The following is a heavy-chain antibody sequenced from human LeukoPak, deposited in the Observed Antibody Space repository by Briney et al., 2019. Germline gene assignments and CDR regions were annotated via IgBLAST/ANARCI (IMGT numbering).Heavy chain of an antibody. V-gene: IGHV3-66*01. D-gene: IGHD3-10*01. Sequence: GGSLRLSCAASGFTVSSNYMSWVRQAPGKGLEWVSVIYSGGSTYYADSVKGRFTISRDNSKNTLYLQMNSLRAEDTAVYYCTRDYYGSGSYYWGQGTLVTVSS. CDR3: TRDYYGSGSYY. CDR2: IYSGGST. J-gene: IGHJ4*02. CDR1: GFTVSSNY.